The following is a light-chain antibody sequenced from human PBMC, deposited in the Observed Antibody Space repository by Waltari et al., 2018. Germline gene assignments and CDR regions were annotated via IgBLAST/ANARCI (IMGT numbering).Light chain of an antibody. CDR2: DAS. CDR3: QQYHNWPPWT. J-gene: IGKJ1*01. Sequence: EIVMTQSPATLSASPGEGATLPCRASQSVTTKLAWYQLKPGQAPRLLIYDASSRATGIPARFSGSGFGTEFTLTISSLQSEDFAVYYCQQYHNWPPWTFGRGTKVEIK. CDR1: QSVTTK. V-gene: IGKV3D-15*01.